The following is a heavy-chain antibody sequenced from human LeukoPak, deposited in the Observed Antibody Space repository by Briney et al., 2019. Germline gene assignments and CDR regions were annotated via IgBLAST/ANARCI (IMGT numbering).Heavy chain of an antibody. V-gene: IGHV4-61*01. CDR2: IYYSGST. CDR3: ARYSIAAAYYFDY. CDR1: GGSVSSGSYY. D-gene: IGHD6-13*01. J-gene: IGHJ4*02. Sequence: PETLSLTCTVSGGSVSSGSYYWSWIRQPPGKGLEWIGYIYYSGSTNYNPSLKSRVTMSVDTSKNQFSLKLSSVTAADTAVYYCARYSIAAAYYFDYWGQGTLVTVSS.